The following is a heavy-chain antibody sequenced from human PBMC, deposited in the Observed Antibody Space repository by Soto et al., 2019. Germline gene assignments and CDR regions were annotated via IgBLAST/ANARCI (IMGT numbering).Heavy chain of an antibody. CDR2: ISPSSGAT. J-gene: IGHJ6*02. CDR3: ARELYDNGRSGLDV. V-gene: IGHV1-2*02. Sequence: QVQLVQSGAEVKKPGASVKVSCKASGYTFTDSYIHWVRQAPGKGLEWMGWISPSSGATEYAQKFQGRVTVTGDTSTTTVYLDVSRLKSDGSAVYDCARELYDNGRSGLDVWGQGTTVTVSS. D-gene: IGHD3-22*01. CDR1: GYTFTDSY.